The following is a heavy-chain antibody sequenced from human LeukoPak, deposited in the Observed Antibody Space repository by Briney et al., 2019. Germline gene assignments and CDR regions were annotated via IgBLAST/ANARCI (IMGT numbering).Heavy chain of an antibody. Sequence: GESLKISCKGSGYRFTSSWIVWVRQMPGKGLEWMGIIYPGDSDTRYSPSFQGQVTISADKSISTAYLQWSSLKASDTAMYYCARRGVTDYGDYIWFDPWGQGTLVTVSS. CDR2: IYPGDSDT. J-gene: IGHJ5*02. D-gene: IGHD4-17*01. V-gene: IGHV5-51*01. CDR3: ARRGVTDYGDYIWFDP. CDR1: GYRFTSSW.